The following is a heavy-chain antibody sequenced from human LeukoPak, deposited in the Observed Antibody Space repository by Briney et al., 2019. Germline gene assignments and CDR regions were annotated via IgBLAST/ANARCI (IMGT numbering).Heavy chain of an antibody. Sequence: PGVTLRLSCSASGFTFSYYWMHWERQTPGKGLVWVARINTDGNSPTYADSVKGRFTSARDIAKTTLYLYMNRLKDKDAALYSCLGQGNCTWGQGTLVTVSS. CDR2: INTDGNSP. V-gene: IGHV3-74*01. J-gene: IGHJ4*02. CDR1: GFTFSYYW. CDR3: LGQGNCT. D-gene: IGHD1-1*01.